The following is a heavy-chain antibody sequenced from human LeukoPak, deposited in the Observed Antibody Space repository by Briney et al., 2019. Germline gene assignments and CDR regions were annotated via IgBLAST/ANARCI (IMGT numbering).Heavy chain of an antibody. CDR3: ARLWTGYSDSSGYYYLDY. CDR2: IYHSGSS. V-gene: IGHV4-39*07. Sequence: PSETLSLTCTVSGGSTSSTIYYWGWIRQPPGKGLEWIGEIYHSGSSNYNPSLQSRVTMSVDKSKNQFSLKLSSVTAADTAVYYCARLWTGYSDSSGYYYLDYWGQGTLVTVSS. D-gene: IGHD3-22*01. J-gene: IGHJ4*02. CDR1: GGSTSSTIYY.